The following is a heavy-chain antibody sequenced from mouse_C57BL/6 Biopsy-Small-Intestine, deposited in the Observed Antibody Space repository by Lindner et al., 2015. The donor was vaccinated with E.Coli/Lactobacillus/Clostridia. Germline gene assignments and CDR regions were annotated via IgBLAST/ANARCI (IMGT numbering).Heavy chain of an antibody. D-gene: IGHD1-1*01. CDR2: INPSSGYT. CDR3: ATLLPYYALDY. CDR1: GYTFTSYT. J-gene: IGHJ4*01. V-gene: IGHV1-4*01. Sequence: VQLQESGAELARPGASVKMSCKASGYTFTSYTMHWVKQRPGQGLEWIGYINPSSGYTQYNQKFTDKATLTADKSSITAYMRLSSLTSEDSAVYFCATLLPYYALDYWGQGTSVTVSS.